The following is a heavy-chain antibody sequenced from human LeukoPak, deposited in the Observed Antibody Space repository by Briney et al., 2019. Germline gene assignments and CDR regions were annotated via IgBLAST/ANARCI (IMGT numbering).Heavy chain of an antibody. CDR1: GFSFSGSW. CDR3: VTWGGGSH. V-gene: IGHV3-7*01. CDR2: IKPDGSAK. J-gene: IGHJ4*02. D-gene: IGHD2-15*01. Sequence: GGSLRLSCAASGFSFSGSWMSWVRQTPGKRLGWAGHIKPDGSAKFYDDSVKGRFTISRDNAHNSLYLQMNSLRAEDTAMYYCVTWGGGSHWGQGTLVTVSS.